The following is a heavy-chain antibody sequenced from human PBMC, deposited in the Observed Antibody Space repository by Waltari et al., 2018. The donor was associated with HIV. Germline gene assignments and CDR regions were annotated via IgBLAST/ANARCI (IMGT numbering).Heavy chain of an antibody. Sequence: EVQLVESGGGLIKPGGSLRLSWAADGCTFSEAWMSWVREAPGKGLGWVARMKTQADGETTDYAAPVQGRFTVSRDDARNTVYLQIDSLKTDDTAMYYCTTWMYWGPGTRVTVSS. CDR2: MKTQADGETT. CDR3: TTWMY. J-gene: IGHJ4*02. V-gene: IGHV3-15*01. CDR1: GCTFSEAW. D-gene: IGHD2-2*03.